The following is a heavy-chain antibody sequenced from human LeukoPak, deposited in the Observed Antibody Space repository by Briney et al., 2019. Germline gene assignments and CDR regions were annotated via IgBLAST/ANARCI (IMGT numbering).Heavy chain of an antibody. CDR3: AKGSNWNDVPTNFDY. Sequence: QPGGSLRLSCAASGFTFGSYAMSWVRQAPGKGLEWVSAISGSGGSTYYADSVKGRFTISRDNSKNTLYLQMNSLRAEDTAVYYCAKGSNWNDVPTNFDYWGQGTLVTVSS. D-gene: IGHD1-20*01. V-gene: IGHV3-23*01. CDR1: GFTFGSYA. CDR2: ISGSGGST. J-gene: IGHJ4*02.